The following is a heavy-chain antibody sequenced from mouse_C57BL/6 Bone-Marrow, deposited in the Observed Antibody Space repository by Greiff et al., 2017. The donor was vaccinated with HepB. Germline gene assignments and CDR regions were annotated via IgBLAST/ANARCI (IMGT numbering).Heavy chain of an antibody. Sequence: QVQLKQSGAELMKPGASVKLSCKATGYTFTGYWIAWVKQRPGHGLEWIGEILPGSGSTNYNEKFKGKATFTADTSSNTAYMQLSSLTTEDSAIYYCARELFITTVVGYWYFDVWGTGTTVTVSS. V-gene: IGHV1-9*01. CDR3: ARELFITTVVGYWYFDV. D-gene: IGHD1-1*01. J-gene: IGHJ1*03. CDR2: ILPGSGST. CDR1: GYTFTGYW.